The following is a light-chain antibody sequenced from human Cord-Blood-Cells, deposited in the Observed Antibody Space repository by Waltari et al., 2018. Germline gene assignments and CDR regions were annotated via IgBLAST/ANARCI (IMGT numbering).Light chain of an antibody. CDR2: GSS. CDR3: QQYGSSPYT. CDR1: QSVSSSY. Sequence: EIVLTQSPGTLSLSQGERATLSCRASQSVSSSYLAWYPKKPGQAPRLLIYGSSSRATGIPDRFSGSGSGTDFTLTISRLEPEDFAVYYCQQYGSSPYTFGQGTKLEIK. V-gene: IGKV3-20*01. J-gene: IGKJ2*01.